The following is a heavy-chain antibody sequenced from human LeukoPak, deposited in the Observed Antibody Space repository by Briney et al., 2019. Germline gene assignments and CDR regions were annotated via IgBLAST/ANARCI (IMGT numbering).Heavy chain of an antibody. CDR2: INPNSGGA. Sequence: ASVKVSCKASGYTFTGYYMHWVRQAPGQGLEWMGWINPNSGGANYAQKFQGRVTMTRDTSISTAYMELSRLRSDDTAVYYCASHTIPEYYYYYYMDVWGKGTTVTVSS. J-gene: IGHJ6*03. CDR3: ASHTIPEYYYYYYMDV. V-gene: IGHV1-2*02. CDR1: GYTFTGYY. D-gene: IGHD3-3*01.